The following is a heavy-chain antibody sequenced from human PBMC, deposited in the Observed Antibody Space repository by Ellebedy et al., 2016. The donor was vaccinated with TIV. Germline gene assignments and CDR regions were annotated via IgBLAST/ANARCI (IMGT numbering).Heavy chain of an antibody. Sequence: MPSETLSLTCTVSGGSISSDGYYWSWIRQHPGKGLEWIGYIYYSGSTYYNPSLKSRITISVDTSKNQFSLKLRSVTAADTAVYYCARDPPLCYSCADVWGQGTTVTVSS. D-gene: IGHD4-11*01. V-gene: IGHV4-31*03. CDR3: ARDPPLCYSCADV. CDR2: IYYSGST. CDR1: GGSISSDGYY. J-gene: IGHJ6*02.